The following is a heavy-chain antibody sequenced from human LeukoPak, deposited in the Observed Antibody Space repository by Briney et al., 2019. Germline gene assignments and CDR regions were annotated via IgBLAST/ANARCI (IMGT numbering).Heavy chain of an antibody. D-gene: IGHD1-1*01. Sequence: PGGSLRLSCAASGFTFSSYAMSWVRQAPGKGLEWVSALSGSPGSTYYGDSVKGRFTISRDNSKNTLYLQMNSLRAEDTAVYYCARDGKYYFDYWGQGTLVTVSS. CDR2: LSGSPGST. V-gene: IGHV3-23*01. CDR3: ARDGKYYFDY. CDR1: GFTFSSYA. J-gene: IGHJ4*02.